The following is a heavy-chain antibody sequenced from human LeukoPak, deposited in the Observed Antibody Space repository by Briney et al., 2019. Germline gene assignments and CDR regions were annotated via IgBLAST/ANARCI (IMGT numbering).Heavy chain of an antibody. V-gene: IGHV1-69*04. CDR3: ARASGSGSYRSDY. D-gene: IGHD3-10*01. Sequence: GASVKVSCKASGGTFSSYAISWVRQAPGQGLEWMGRIIPILGIANYAQKFQGRVTITADKSTSTAYMELSSLRSEDTAVYYCARASGSGSYRSDYWGQGTLVTVSS. CDR1: GGTFSSYA. J-gene: IGHJ4*02. CDR2: IIPILGIA.